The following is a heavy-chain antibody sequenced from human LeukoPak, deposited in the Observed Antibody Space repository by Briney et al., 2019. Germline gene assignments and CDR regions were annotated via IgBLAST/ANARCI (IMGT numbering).Heavy chain of an antibody. CDR2: IYSGGST. J-gene: IGHJ4*02. V-gene: IGHV3-53*01. CDR3: ARTDGGWYGY. Sequence: GGSLRLSCVASGFSFRNYWISWVRQAPGKRLEWVSVIYSGGSTYYADSVKGRFTISRDNSKNTLYLQMNSLRAEDTAVYYCARTDGGWYGYWGQGTLVTVSS. D-gene: IGHD6-19*01. CDR1: GFSFRNYW.